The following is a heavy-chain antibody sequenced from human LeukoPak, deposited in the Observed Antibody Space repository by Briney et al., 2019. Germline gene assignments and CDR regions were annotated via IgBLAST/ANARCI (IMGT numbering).Heavy chain of an antibody. V-gene: IGHV1-24*01. CDR3: ATGGDCSSTSCPFDY. D-gene: IGHD2-2*01. J-gene: IGHJ4*02. CDR2: FDPEDGET. CDR1: GYTLTQLS. Sequence: ASVKVSGKVSGYTLTQLSMHWVRQAPGKRLEWRGGFDPEDGETIYAQKFQGRVTMTEDTSTDTAYMELSSLRSEDTAVYYCATGGDCSSTSCPFDYWGQGTLVTVSS.